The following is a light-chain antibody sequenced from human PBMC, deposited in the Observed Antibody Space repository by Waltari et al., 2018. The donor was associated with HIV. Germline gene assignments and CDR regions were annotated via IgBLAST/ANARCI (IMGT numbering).Light chain of an antibody. CDR2: SNN. CDR3: VAWDDSLNGWV. Sequence: QSVLTQPPSASGTPGQRVTISCSGSSSNIGSNTVNWSQQLPGTAPKLLVYSNNQQPSGVPDRVSGSKSGTSASLAISGLQTEDETDYYCVAWDDSLNGWVFGGGTKLTVL. J-gene: IGLJ3*02. V-gene: IGLV1-44*01. CDR1: SSNIGSNT.